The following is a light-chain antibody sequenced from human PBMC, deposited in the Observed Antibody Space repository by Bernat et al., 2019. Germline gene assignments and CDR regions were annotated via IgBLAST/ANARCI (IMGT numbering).Light chain of an antibody. Sequence: EIVMTQSPATLSVSPGERATLSCRASQSVSSNLAWYQQKPGQAPRLLIYGASNRATGIPARFSGSGSGTDFTLTISSLEPEDFAVYYCQQRGTFGGGTKVEIK. V-gene: IGKV3D-15*01. CDR2: GAS. J-gene: IGKJ4*01. CDR1: QSVSSN. CDR3: QQRGT.